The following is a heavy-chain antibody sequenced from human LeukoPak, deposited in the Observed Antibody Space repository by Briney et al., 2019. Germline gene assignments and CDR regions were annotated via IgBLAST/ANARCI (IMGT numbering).Heavy chain of an antibody. CDR3: ARGYPATVFDY. D-gene: IGHD2-2*01. Sequence: SETLSLTCAVSGGSFRGYYWSWIRQPPGKGLEWIGEISHSGSANLNPSLKSRVTISVDTSKNQFSLKLTSVTAADTAVYYCARGYPATVFDYWGLGTLVTVSS. V-gene: IGHV4-34*01. CDR1: GGSFRGYY. J-gene: IGHJ4*02. CDR2: ISHSGSA.